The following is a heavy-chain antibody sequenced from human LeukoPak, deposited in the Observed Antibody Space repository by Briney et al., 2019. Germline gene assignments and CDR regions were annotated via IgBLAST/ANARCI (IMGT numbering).Heavy chain of an antibody. D-gene: IGHD2-2*01. Sequence: ASVKVSCKASGYTFTSYAMHWVRQAPGQRLEWMGWINAGNGNTKYAQKFQGRVTITRDTSTSTAYMELSSLRSEDTAVYYCARGVVPAAMDYYYGRHVWGKGTTVSVSS. CDR1: GYTFTSYA. J-gene: IGHJ6*04. V-gene: IGHV1-3*01. CDR3: ARGVVPAAMDYYYGRHV. CDR2: INAGNGNT.